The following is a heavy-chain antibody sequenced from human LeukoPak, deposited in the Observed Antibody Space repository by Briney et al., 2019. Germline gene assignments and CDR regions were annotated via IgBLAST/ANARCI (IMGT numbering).Heavy chain of an antibody. V-gene: IGHV4-39*01. D-gene: IGHD3-22*01. Sequence: SETLSLTCTVSGGSTSSSSYYWGWIRQPPGEGLEWIGSIYYSGSTYYNPSLKSRVTISVDTSKNQFSLKLSSVTAADTAVYYCARRYYDSRFFDYWGQGTLVTVSS. CDR3: ARRYYDSRFFDY. CDR2: IYYSGST. CDR1: GGSTSSSSYY. J-gene: IGHJ4*02.